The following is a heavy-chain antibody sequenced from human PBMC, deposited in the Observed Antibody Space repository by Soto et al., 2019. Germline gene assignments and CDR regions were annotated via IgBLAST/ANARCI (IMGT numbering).Heavy chain of an antibody. Sequence: TSETLSLTCTVSGGSISSSSYYWGWIRQPPGKGLEWIGSIYYSGSTYYNPSLKSRVTISVDTSKNQFSLKLSSVTAADTAVYYCARHGTAMVIDWGQGTLVTVSS. V-gene: IGHV4-39*01. J-gene: IGHJ4*02. D-gene: IGHD5-18*01. CDR2: IYYSGST. CDR1: GGSISSSSYY. CDR3: ARHGTAMVID.